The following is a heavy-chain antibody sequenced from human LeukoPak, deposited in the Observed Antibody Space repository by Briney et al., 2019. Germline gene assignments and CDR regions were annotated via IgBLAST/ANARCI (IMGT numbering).Heavy chain of an antibody. CDR3: ARVHSGYDSEYYFDY. J-gene: IGHJ4*02. CDR1: GFTFSDYY. V-gene: IGHV3-11*06. CDR2: ISSSSSYT. D-gene: IGHD5-12*01. Sequence: GGSLRLSCAASGFTFSDYYVSWIRQAPGKGLEWVSYISSSSSYTNYADSVKGRFTISRDNAKNSLYLQMTSLRAEDTAVYYCARVHSGYDSEYYFDYLGQGTLVTVSS.